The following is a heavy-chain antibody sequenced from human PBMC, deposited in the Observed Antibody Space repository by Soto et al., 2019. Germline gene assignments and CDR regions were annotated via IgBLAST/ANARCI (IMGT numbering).Heavy chain of an antibody. CDR1: GFTFSSYW. J-gene: IGHJ4*02. V-gene: IGHV3-7*03. Sequence: EVQLVESGGGLVQPGGSLRLSCAASGFTFSSYWMSWVRQAPGKGLEWVANIKQDGSEKYYVDSVKGRFTISRDNAKNSLYLQMNSLRAEDTAVYYCARVLTDSPNTDPTYYGAGAFDYWGQGTLVTVSS. CDR3: ARVLTDSPNTDPTYYGAGAFDY. D-gene: IGHD4-17*01. CDR2: IKQDGSEK.